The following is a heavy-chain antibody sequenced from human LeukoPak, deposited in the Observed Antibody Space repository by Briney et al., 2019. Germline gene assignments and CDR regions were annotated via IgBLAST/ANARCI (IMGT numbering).Heavy chain of an antibody. CDR1: GYTFTSYA. CDR2: INAAKGDT. CDR3: ARAYCSATTCYIEDY. Sequence: ASVKVSCKASGYTFTSYAIRWVRQAPGQRLEWMGWINAAKGDTRYSQKFQGRVTLSKDTSASTAYMELSSLTSEDTAVYYCARAYCSATTCYIEDYWGQGTLVTVSS. J-gene: IGHJ4*02. V-gene: IGHV1-3*01. D-gene: IGHD2-2*02.